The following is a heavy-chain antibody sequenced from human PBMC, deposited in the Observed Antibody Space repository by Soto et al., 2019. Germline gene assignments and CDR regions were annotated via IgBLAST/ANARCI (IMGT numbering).Heavy chain of an antibody. CDR1: GGTFSSYA. J-gene: IGHJ6*02. D-gene: IGHD5-12*01. V-gene: IGHV1-69*06. Sequence: SVKVSCKASGGTFSSYAISWVRQAPGQGLEWMGGIIPIFGTANYAQKFQGRVTITADKSTSTAYMELSSLRSEDTAVYYCARLVATKYYYYGMDVWGQGTTVTVSS. CDR3: ARLVATKYYYYGMDV. CDR2: IIPIFGTA.